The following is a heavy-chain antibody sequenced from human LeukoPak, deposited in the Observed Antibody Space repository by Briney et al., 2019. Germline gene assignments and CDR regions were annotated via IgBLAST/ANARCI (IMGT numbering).Heavy chain of an antibody. CDR1: GFTFDDYG. D-gene: IGHD6-19*01. CDR3: ARDGPSEWLAFYYFDY. CDR2: ISSSGSTI. V-gene: IGHV3-48*03. J-gene: IGHJ4*02. Sequence: GGSLRLSCAASGFTFDDYGMSWVRQAPGKGLEWVSYISSSGSTIYYADSVKGRFTISRDNAKNSLYLQMNSLRAEDTAVYYCARDGPSEWLAFYYFDYWGQGTLVTVSS.